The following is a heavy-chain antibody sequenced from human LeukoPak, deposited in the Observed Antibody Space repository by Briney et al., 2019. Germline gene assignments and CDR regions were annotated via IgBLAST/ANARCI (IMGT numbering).Heavy chain of an antibody. D-gene: IGHD6-19*01. CDR3: ARGRGWYKLNYYFDY. Sequence: SETLSLTCTVSGGSLSSSSYYWGWIRQPPGKGLEWIGSIYYSGSTNYNPSLKSRVTISVDTSKNQFSLKLSSVTAADTAVYYCARGRGWYKLNYYFDYWGQGTLVTVSS. CDR2: IYYSGST. V-gene: IGHV4-39*07. J-gene: IGHJ4*02. CDR1: GGSLSSSSYY.